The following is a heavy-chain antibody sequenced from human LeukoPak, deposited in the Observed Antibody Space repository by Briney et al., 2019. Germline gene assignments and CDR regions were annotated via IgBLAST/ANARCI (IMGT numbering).Heavy chain of an antibody. CDR3: ARGPYIVVVPAATGDAFDI. Sequence: ASVKVSCKASGYTFTSYGISWVRQAPGQGLEWMGWISAYNGNTNYAQKLQGRVTMTTDTSTSTAYMELRSLRSDDTAVCYCARGPYIVVVPAATGDAFDIWGQGTMVTVSS. CDR2: ISAYNGNT. D-gene: IGHD2-2*01. V-gene: IGHV1-18*01. CDR1: GYTFTSYG. J-gene: IGHJ3*02.